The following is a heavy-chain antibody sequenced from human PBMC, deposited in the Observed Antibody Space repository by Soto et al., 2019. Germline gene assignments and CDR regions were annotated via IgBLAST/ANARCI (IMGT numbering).Heavy chain of an antibody. CDR3: AKDLTRARVHIAAATNAFDY. J-gene: IGHJ4*02. CDR1: GFTFSSYA. V-gene: IGHV3-23*01. Sequence: GGSLRLSCAASGFTFSSYAMSWVRQAPGKGLEWVSAISGSGGSTYYADSVKGRFTISRDNSKNTLYLQMNSLRAEDTAVYYCAKDLTRARVHIAAATNAFDYWGQGTLVTVSS. CDR2: ISGSGGST. D-gene: IGHD6-13*01.